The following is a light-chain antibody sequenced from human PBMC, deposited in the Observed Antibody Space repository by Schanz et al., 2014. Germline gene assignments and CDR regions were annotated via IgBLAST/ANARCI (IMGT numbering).Light chain of an antibody. V-gene: IGKV3-20*01. CDR1: QSVRSNF. CDR2: AAS. CDR3: QHYDVPPLT. J-gene: IGKJ4*01. Sequence: EIVMTQSPATLSVSPGERATLSCRASQSVRSNFLAWYQQKPGQAPRLLIYAASSRATGIPDRFSGAGSGTDFTLTISRLEPEDNAVYHCQHYDVPPLTFGGGTKVEIK.